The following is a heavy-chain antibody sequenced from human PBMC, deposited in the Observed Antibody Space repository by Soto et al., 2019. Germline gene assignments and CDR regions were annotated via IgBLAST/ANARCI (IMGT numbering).Heavy chain of an antibody. J-gene: IGHJ4*02. Sequence: GGSLRLSCGGSGFTFSSYWMYWVRQAPGKGLVWVSRINSDGSTTNYADSVKGRFTISRDNAKNTLYLQMNSLRAEDTAVYYCATDKYYDFIDYWGQGTLVTVSS. D-gene: IGHD3-22*01. V-gene: IGHV3-74*01. CDR3: ATDKYYDFIDY. CDR2: INSDGSTT. CDR1: GFTFSSYW.